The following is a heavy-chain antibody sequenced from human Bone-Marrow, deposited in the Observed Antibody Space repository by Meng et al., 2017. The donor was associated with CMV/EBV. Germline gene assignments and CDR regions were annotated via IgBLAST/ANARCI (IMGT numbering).Heavy chain of an antibody. D-gene: IGHD2-2*01. CDR2: ISAYNGNT. CDR1: GYTFSNYG. CDR3: ARASGPAIYQLLSIY. Sequence: ASVKVSCKASGYTFSNYGIIWVRQAPGQGLEWMGWISAYNGNTKSAREFQGRVTMTTDTSTSTAYMEVKSLRSDDTAVYYCARASGPAIYQLLSIYWGQGTLVNVAA. J-gene: IGHJ4*02. V-gene: IGHV1-18*01.